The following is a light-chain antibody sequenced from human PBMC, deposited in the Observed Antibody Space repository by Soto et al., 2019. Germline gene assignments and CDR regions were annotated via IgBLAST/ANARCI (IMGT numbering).Light chain of an antibody. Sequence: QSALTQPASVSGSSGQSITISCTGTSSDVGAYNYVSWYQQHPGKAPKLMIYDVSNRPSGVSNRFSGSTSGNTASLTISGLQTEDEADYYCCSYTSTTTLISGGGTKLTVL. CDR3: CSYTSTTTLI. V-gene: IGLV2-14*01. J-gene: IGLJ2*01. CDR2: DVS. CDR1: SSDVGAYNY.